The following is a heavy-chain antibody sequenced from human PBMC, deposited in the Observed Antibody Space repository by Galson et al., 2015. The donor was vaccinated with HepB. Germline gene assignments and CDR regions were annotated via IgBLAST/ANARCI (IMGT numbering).Heavy chain of an antibody. CDR3: ARELVTSDAFDI. J-gene: IGHJ3*02. CDR1: GFTFSSYG. CDR2: IWYDGSNK. V-gene: IGHV3-33*01. D-gene: IGHD2-21*02. Sequence: SLRLSCAASGFTFSSYGMHWVRQAPGKGLEWVAVIWYDGSNKYYADSVKSRFTISRDNSKNTLYLQMNSLRAEDTAVYYCARELVTSDAFDIWGQGTMVTVSS.